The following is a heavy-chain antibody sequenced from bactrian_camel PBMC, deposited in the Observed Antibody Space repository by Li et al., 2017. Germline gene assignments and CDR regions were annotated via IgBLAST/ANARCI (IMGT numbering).Heavy chain of an antibody. J-gene: IGHJ6*01. V-gene: IGHV3S40*01. D-gene: IGHD3*01. CDR3: ATGPIWVPYAPTS. CDR1: GFTFSNYH. CDR2: IIHDGDTT. Sequence: VQLVESGGGLVQPGGSLRLSCAASGFTFSNYHMSWVRQAPGKGLEWVSRIIHDGDTTSYADSVKGRFTISRDNAANMMYLQMNSLNSDDTARYYCATGPIWVPYAPTSWGQGTQVTVS.